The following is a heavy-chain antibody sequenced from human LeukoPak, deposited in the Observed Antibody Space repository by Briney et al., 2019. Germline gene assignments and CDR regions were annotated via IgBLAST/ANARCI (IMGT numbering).Heavy chain of an antibody. CDR1: GFSFTSYW. J-gene: IGHJ3*02. CDR3: ARRVELLNDAFDI. Sequence: GESLKISCEASGFSFTSYWIGWVRQMPGKGLEWMGIIYPGDSDTRYSPSFQGQVTISADKSISTAYLQWSSLKASDTAMYYCARRVELLNDAFDIWGQGTMVTVSS. V-gene: IGHV5-51*01. D-gene: IGHD3-10*01. CDR2: IYPGDSDT.